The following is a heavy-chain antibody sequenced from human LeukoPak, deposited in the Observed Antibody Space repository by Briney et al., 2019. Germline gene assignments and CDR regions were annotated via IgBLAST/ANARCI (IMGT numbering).Heavy chain of an antibody. V-gene: IGHV4-59*01. CDR1: GGSISSNC. Sequence: PSETLSLTCTVSGGSISSNCWSWIRKPPGQGQEWNGYIYYSGSTNYNATLKSRVTISVDTSKNQFSLKLSSVNAADTAVYYCARDSPYYYGSGSATYYMDVWGKGTTVTISS. D-gene: IGHD3-10*01. CDR2: IYYSGST. CDR3: ARDSPYYYGSGSATYYMDV. J-gene: IGHJ6*03.